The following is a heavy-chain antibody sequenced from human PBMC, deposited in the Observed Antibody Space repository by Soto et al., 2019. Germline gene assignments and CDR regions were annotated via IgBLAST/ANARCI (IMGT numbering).Heavy chain of an antibody. CDR2: IYHSGST. CDR1: GGSISSSNC. V-gene: IGHV4-4*02. J-gene: IGHJ4*02. CDR3: ARVARDGNDY. Sequence: NPSETLPRTCAVSGGSISSSNCWSWVRQPPGKGLEWIGEIYHSGSTNYNPSLKSRVTISVDKSKNQFSLKLSSVNAADTAVYYCARVARDGNDYWGQGTLVTFCS.